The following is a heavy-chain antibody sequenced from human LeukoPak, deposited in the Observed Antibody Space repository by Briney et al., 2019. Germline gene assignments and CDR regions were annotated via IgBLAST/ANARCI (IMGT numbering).Heavy chain of an antibody. CDR1: GFTFSDYY. D-gene: IGHD3-10*01. J-gene: IGHJ4*02. CDR2: IYYSGST. Sequence: PGGSLRLSCAASGFTFSDYYMTWFRQAPGKGLEWIGNIYYSGSTYYNPSLKSRVTISVDTSKNQFSLKLSSVTAADTAVYYCARHEYYGLEGGFDYWGQGTLVTVSS. V-gene: IGHV4-39*01. CDR3: ARHEYYGLEGGFDY.